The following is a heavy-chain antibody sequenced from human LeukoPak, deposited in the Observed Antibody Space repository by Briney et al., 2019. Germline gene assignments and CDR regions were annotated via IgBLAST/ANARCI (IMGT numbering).Heavy chain of an antibody. Sequence: ASVKVSCKASGYTFTSYDINWVRQATGQGLEWMGWMNPNSGNTGYAQKFQGRVTITRNTSISTAYMELSSLRSEDTAVYYCAREGSCSGGSCYHVNWFDPWGQGTLVTVSS. CDR3: AREGSCSGGSCYHVNWFDP. J-gene: IGHJ5*02. CDR1: GYTFTSYD. V-gene: IGHV1-8*03. D-gene: IGHD2-15*01. CDR2: MNPNSGNT.